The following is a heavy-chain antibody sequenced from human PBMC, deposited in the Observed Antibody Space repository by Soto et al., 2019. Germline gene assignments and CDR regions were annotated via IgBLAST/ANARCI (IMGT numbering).Heavy chain of an antibody. CDR3: ARRLSAFDV. V-gene: IGHV1-3*01. CDR1: GYTFLNYA. J-gene: IGHJ3*01. Sequence: QVQLVQSGAEVRKPGASVKVSCKTSGYTFLNYALHWVRQAPGQGLEWMGWVNPSNGYTKYSENFQARLSLTRDTSANTAYMELSSLRSEDTAVYYCARRLSAFDVWGQGTLVTVSS. CDR2: VNPSNGYT.